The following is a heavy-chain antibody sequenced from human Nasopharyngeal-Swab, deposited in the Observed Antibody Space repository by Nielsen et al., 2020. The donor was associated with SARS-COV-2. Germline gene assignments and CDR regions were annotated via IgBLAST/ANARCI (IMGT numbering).Heavy chain of an antibody. J-gene: IGHJ3*02. CDR2: INSDGTNT. CDR3: ASEWTEKAYDI. Sequence: GESLKISCAASGFTFNSYWMHWVRQAPGKGLVWVSRINSDGTNTIYADSAKGRFTISRDNAKNTLYMEMNSLRADDTAVYYCASEWTEKAYDIWGQGTMVTVSS. V-gene: IGHV3-74*01. D-gene: IGHD3/OR15-3a*01. CDR1: GFTFNSYW.